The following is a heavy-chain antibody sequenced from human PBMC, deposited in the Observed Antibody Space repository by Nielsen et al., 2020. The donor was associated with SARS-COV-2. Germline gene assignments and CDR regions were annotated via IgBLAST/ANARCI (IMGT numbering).Heavy chain of an antibody. CDR1: GASISRYY. Sequence: SETLSLTCTVSGASISRYYWSWIRQTPGKGLEWIGYVYYRGSTNYNPSFKSRVTMSVDTSKNQFSLKLNSVSAADTAVYYCAREIEWNFFDYWGQGTPVTVSS. J-gene: IGHJ4*02. V-gene: IGHV4-59*13. CDR2: VYYRGST. D-gene: IGHD1-7*01. CDR3: AREIEWNFFDY.